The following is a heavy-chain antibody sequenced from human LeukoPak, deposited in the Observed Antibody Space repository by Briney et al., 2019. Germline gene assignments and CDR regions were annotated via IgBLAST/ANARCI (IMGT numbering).Heavy chain of an antibody. Sequence: GGSLRLSCAASGFTFSSYSMNWVRQAPGKGLEWVSSISSSSSYIYYADSVKGRFTISRDNAKNSLYLQMNSLRAEDTAVYYCARDSVPANYYYYYMDVWGKGTTVTVSS. V-gene: IGHV3-21*01. J-gene: IGHJ6*03. CDR2: ISSSSSYI. CDR3: ARDSVPANYYYYYMDV. CDR1: GFTFSSYS. D-gene: IGHD2-2*01.